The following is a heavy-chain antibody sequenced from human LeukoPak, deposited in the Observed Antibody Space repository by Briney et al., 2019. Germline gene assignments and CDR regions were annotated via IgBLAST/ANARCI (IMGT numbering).Heavy chain of an antibody. V-gene: IGHV4-34*01. CDR1: GGSFSGYY. CDR3: ASSRDGYNSGSYFDY. J-gene: IGHJ4*02. D-gene: IGHD5-12*01. CDR2: INHSGST. Sequence: ETLSLTCAVYGGSFSGYYWSWIRQPPGKGLEWMGEINHSGSTNYNPSLKSRVTISVDTSKNQFSLKLSSVTAADTAVYYCASSRDGYNSGSYFDYWGQGTLVTVSS.